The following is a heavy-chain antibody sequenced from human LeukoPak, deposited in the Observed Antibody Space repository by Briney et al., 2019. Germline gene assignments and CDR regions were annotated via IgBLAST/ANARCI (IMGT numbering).Heavy chain of an antibody. V-gene: IGHV4-4*09. CDR2: ISSSGST. Sequence: SETLSLTCTVSRGSISGSIRSHYWSWLRQPPGKGLEWIGYISSSGSTNDNPSLRSRVTISVATSKNQFFLNLSSVSAADTAVYYCARIPLGYSGAYYFDYWGQGTLVTVSP. CDR3: ARIPLGYSGAYYFDY. J-gene: IGHJ4*02. CDR1: RGSISGSIRSHY. D-gene: IGHD5-12*01.